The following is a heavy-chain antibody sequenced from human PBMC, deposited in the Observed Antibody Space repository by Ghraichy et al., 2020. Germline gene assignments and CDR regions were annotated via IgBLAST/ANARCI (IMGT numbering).Heavy chain of an antibody. J-gene: IGHJ4*02. CDR1: GFTFSSYA. CDR2: ISGSGGST. D-gene: IGHD3-22*01. Sequence: GGSLRLSCAASGFTFSSYAMSWVRQAPGKGLEWVSAISGSGGSTYYADSVKGRFTISRDNSKNTLYLQMNSLRAEDTAVYYCAKDPADYYDSSGYYLFDYWCQGTLVTVSS. CDR3: AKDPADYYDSSGYYLFDY. V-gene: IGHV3-23*01.